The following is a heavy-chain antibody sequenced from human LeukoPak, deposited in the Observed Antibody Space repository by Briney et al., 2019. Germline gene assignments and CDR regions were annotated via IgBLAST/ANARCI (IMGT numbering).Heavy chain of an antibody. V-gene: IGHV4-39*07. Sequence: SETLSLTCTVSGGSISSGGYYWSWIRQPPGKGLEWIGEINHSGSTNYNPSLKSRVTISVDTSKNQFSLKLSSVTAADTAVYYCARGRRTVTTLNWFDPWGQGTLVTVSS. CDR3: ARGRRTVTTLNWFDP. CDR2: INHSGST. D-gene: IGHD4-17*01. J-gene: IGHJ5*02. CDR1: GGSISSGGYY.